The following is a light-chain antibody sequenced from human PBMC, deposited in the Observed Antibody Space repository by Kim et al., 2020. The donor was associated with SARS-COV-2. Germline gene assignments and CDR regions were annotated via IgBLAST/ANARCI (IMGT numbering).Light chain of an antibody. CDR2: QDR. J-gene: IGLJ2*01. CDR3: QAWDSSTVL. V-gene: IGLV3-1*01. CDR1: KLGDKY. Sequence: VSPGQPASITCSGDKLGDKYACWYQQKPGQSPVLVIYQDRKRPSGIPERFSGSNAGNTATLTISGTQAMDEADYYCQAWDSSTVLFGGGTQLTVL.